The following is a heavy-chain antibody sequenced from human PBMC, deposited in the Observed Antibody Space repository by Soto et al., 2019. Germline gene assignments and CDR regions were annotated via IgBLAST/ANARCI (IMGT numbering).Heavy chain of an antibody. CDR2: ISYDGSNK. CDR3: AKSAANNYYYGMDV. CDR1: GFTFSSYG. J-gene: IGHJ6*02. V-gene: IGHV3-30*18. Sequence: GGSLRLSCAASGFTFSSYGMHWVRQAPGKGLEWVAVISYDGSNKYYADSVKGRFTISRDNSKNTLYLQMNSLRAEDTAVYYCAKSAANNYYYGMDVWGQGTTVTVSS. D-gene: IGHD6-13*01.